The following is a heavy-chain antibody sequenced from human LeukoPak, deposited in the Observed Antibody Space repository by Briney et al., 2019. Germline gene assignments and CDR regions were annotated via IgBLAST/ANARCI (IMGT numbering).Heavy chain of an antibody. J-gene: IGHJ6*02. Sequence: GGSLRLSCAASGFTFSSYSMNWVRQAPGKGLEWVSSISSSSSYIYYADSVKGRFTISRDNAKNSLYLQMNSLRAEDTAVYYCASWYGSGSYYYYYYYGKDVWAKGPRSPSP. D-gene: IGHD3-10*01. CDR2: ISSSSSYI. CDR3: ASWYGSGSYYYYYYYGKDV. CDR1: GFTFSSYS. V-gene: IGHV3-21*01.